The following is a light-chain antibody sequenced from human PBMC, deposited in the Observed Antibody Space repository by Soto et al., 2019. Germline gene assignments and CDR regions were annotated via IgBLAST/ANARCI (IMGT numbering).Light chain of an antibody. V-gene: IGKV1-39*01. CDR3: QQSYNMPFT. CDR1: QSISRY. J-gene: IGKJ3*01. CDR2: AAS. Sequence: DIQMTQSPSSLSASVGDTVTITCRASQSISRYLNWYQQKPGKAPKLLIYAASSLQSGLPSRFSGAQSGTDLTLTISSLQPEDLGTYFCQQSYNMPFTFGPGTKVDIK.